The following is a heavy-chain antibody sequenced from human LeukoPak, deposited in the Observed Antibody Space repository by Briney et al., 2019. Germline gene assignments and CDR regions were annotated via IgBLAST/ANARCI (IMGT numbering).Heavy chain of an antibody. Sequence: SVKVSCKASGGTFSSYAISWVRQAPGQGLEWMGGIIPIFGTADYAKKSQGRVTITADESTSTAYMELSSLRSEDTAVYYCARDGGYAYDSSGYYLGWGQGTLVTVSS. D-gene: IGHD3-22*01. CDR1: GGTFSSYA. CDR2: IIPIFGTA. CDR3: ARDGGYAYDSSGYYLG. J-gene: IGHJ4*02. V-gene: IGHV1-69*01.